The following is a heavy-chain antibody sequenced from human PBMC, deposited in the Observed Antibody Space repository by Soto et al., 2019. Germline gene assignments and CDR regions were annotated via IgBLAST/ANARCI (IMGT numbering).Heavy chain of an antibody. CDR3: ARDPKLLAVAGQGYYYGMDV. Sequence: ASVKVSCKASGYTFTGNYIHWVRQAPGQGLEWMGWVNPDNGGTTSAQKFQGRVTMTRDTSVTTAYMELSSLRAEDTAVYYCARDPKLLAVAGQGYYYGMDVWGQGTTVTVSS. V-gene: IGHV1-2*02. CDR1: GYTFTGNY. J-gene: IGHJ6*02. D-gene: IGHD6-19*01. CDR2: VNPDNGGT.